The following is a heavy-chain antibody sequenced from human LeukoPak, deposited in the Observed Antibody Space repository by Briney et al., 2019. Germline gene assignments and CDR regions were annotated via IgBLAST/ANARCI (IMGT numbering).Heavy chain of an antibody. CDR1: GYTFTSYG. J-gene: IGHJ6*03. V-gene: IGHV1-18*01. CDR3: ERELFINGVYGNNHYYYRYV. D-gene: IGHD2-8*01. Sequence: GASVKVSCKASGYTFTSYGISWVRQAPGQGLEWMGWISAYNGNTNYAQKLQGRVTMTTDTSTSTAYMELRSLRSDDTAVYYCERELFINGVYGNNHYYYRYVWGKGTTVTAS. CDR2: ISAYNGNT.